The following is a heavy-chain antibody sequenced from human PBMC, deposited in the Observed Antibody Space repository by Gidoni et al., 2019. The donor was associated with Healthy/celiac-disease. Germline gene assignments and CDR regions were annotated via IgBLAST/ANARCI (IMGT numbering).Heavy chain of an antibody. J-gene: IGHJ6*02. V-gene: IGHV3-64*01. CDR1: GFTFISYA. D-gene: IGHD3-3*01. Sequence: EVQLVESGGGLVQPGGSLRLSCAASGFTFISYAMPWVRQAPGKGLEYVSAISSNGGSTYYANSVKGRFTISRDNSKNTLYLQMGSLRAEDMAVYYCARRQSGVVGLYGMDVWGQGTTVTVSS. CDR3: ARRQSGVVGLYGMDV. CDR2: ISSNGGST.